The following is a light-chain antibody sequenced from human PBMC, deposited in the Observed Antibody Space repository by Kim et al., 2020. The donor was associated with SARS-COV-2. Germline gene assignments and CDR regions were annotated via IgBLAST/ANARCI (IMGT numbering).Light chain of an antibody. CDR3: AVWDDSLNGVI. V-gene: IGLV1-44*01. Sequence: QSVLTQPPSASGTPGQRVTISCSGSSSNIGSNPVNWYQQFPGTAPKLLIYTNNQWPSGVPDRCSGSKSGTSASLAISGLQSEDEADYYCAVWDDSLNGVIFGGGTQLTVL. CDR1: SSNIGSNP. J-gene: IGLJ2*01. CDR2: TNN.